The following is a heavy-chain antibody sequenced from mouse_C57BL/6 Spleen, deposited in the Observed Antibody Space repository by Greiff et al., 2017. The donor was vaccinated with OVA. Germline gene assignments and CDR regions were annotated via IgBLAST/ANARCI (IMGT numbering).Heavy chain of an antibody. V-gene: IGHV1-64*01. CDR2: IHPSGGST. J-gene: IGHJ3*01. CDR1: GYTFTSYW. Sequence: QVHLQQPGAELVKPGASVKFSCTASGYTFTSYWMHWVKQTPGQGLEWIGMIHPSGGSTNYTDTFKSKATLTGDKSSSTVYMQLSSLTSEDSAVYYCAREDSNNGWFAYWGEGTLVTVSA. CDR3: AREDSNNGWFAY. D-gene: IGHD2-5*01.